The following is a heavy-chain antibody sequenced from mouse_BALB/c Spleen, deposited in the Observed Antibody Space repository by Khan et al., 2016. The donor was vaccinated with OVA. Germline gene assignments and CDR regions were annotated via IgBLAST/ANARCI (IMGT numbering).Heavy chain of an antibody. Sequence: VQLKQSGPGLAAPSQSLSITCTISGFSLTTYGVHWVRQPPGKGLEWLVVIWSDGTTNYNSALKSRLTITKDNSQSQVFLKMNSLQTDDPAIYFCARQPYYHYNIMDYWGQGTSVTVSS. V-gene: IGHV2-6-1*01. D-gene: IGHD2-10*01. CDR2: IWSDGTT. CDR3: ARQPYYHYNIMDY. CDR1: GFSLTTYG. J-gene: IGHJ4*01.